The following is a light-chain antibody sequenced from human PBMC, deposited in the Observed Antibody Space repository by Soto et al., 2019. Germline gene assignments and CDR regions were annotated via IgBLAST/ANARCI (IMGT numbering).Light chain of an antibody. Sequence: EIVLTQSPGTLSLSPGERATFSCRASQSVSSNYLAWYQQKPGQAPRLLIYGAFKRATGIPDRFSGSGSGTDFTLTISSLEPEDFAVYFCQQRSEWPLCTFGQGTKVDIK. J-gene: IGKJ2*02. V-gene: IGKV3D-20*02. CDR3: QQRSEWPLCT. CDR1: QSVSSNY. CDR2: GAF.